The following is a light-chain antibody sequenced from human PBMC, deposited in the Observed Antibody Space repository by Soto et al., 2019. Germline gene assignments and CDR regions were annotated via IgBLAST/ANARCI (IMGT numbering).Light chain of an antibody. CDR3: QQRSNRPPIT. Sequence: EIVLTPSPATLPFSPWQIATLSCRASQSVSTFLAWYQQKPGQAPRLLIYDASNRATGIPARFSGSGSGTDFTLTISSLEPEDFAVYYCQQRSNRPPITFGQGTRLEIK. CDR1: QSVSTF. V-gene: IGKV3-11*01. J-gene: IGKJ5*01. CDR2: DAS.